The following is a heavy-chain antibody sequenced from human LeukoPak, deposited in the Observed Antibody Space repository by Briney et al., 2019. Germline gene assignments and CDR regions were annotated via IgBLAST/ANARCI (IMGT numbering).Heavy chain of an antibody. Sequence: SETLSLTCTVSGGSISSYYWSWIRQPPGKGLEWIGYIYYSGSTNYNPSLKSRVTISVDTSKNQFSLKLSSVTAADTAVYYCSTGTGDDDAFDIWGQGTMVTVSS. J-gene: IGHJ3*02. CDR3: STGTGDDDAFDI. D-gene: IGHD1-1*01. V-gene: IGHV4-59*08. CDR2: IYYSGST. CDR1: GGSISSYY.